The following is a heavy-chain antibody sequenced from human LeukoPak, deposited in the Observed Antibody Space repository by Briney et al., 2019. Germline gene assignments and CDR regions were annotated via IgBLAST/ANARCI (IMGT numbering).Heavy chain of an antibody. CDR3: ARGRPFDVVVLAATANWFDP. J-gene: IGHJ5*02. CDR1: RYTFTSYD. Sequence: ASVKVSCKASRYTFTSYDINWVRQATGQGLEWMGWMNPNSGNTGYAQKFQGRVTMTRNTSISTAYMELSSLRSEDTAVYYCARGRPFDVVVLAATANWFDPWGQGTLVTVSS. D-gene: IGHD2-15*01. CDR2: MNPNSGNT. V-gene: IGHV1-8*01.